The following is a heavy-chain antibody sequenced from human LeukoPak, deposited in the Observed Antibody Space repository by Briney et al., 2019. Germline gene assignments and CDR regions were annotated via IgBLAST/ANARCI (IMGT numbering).Heavy chain of an antibody. J-gene: IGHJ4*02. D-gene: IGHD6-19*01. CDR3: AREAVAVYFDY. CDR2: VYYSGNT. CDR1: GGSIRSYY. V-gene: IGHV4-59*12. Sequence: PSETLSLTCTVSGGSIRSYYWSWIRQPPGKGLEWIGYVYYSGNTNYNPSLKSRVTISVDTSKSQFSLKVSSVTAADTAVYYCAREAVAVYFDYWGQGTLVTVSS.